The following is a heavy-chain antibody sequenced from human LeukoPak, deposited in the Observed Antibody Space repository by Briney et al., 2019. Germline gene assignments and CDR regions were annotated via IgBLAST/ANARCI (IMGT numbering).Heavy chain of an antibody. D-gene: IGHD1-26*01. J-gene: IGHJ4*02. CDR2: ISSSGSTI. CDR1: GFTFSDYY. CDR3: AKRWSGSHFEGFDY. V-gene: IGHV3-11*04. Sequence: GGSLRLSCAASGFTFSDYYMSWIRQAPGKGLEWVSYISSSGSTIYYADSVKGRFTISRDNAKNSLYLQMNSLRVEDTAVYYCAKRWSGSHFEGFDYWGQGTLVTVSS.